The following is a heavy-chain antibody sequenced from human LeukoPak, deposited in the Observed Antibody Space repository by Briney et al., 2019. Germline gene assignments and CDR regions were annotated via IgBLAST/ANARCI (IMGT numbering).Heavy chain of an antibody. Sequence: KPSETLSLTCTVSGGSISGYYWSWIRQPPGKGLEWIGYIHYSGSTNYNPSLKSRVTISVDTSKNQFSLKLSSVTAADTAVYYCTRAVITFGASVAKGFDCWGQGTLVTVSS. CDR1: GGSISGYY. J-gene: IGHJ4*02. D-gene: IGHD3-16*01. CDR3: TRAVITFGASVAKGFDC. CDR2: IHYSGST. V-gene: IGHV4-59*01.